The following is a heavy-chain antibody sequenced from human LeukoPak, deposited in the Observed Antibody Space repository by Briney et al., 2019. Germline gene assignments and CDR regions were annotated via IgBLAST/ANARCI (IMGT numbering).Heavy chain of an antibody. V-gene: IGHV4-39*07. CDR1: GGSISSSSYY. CDR3: ARVRWSSGTFRYMDV. D-gene: IGHD6-19*01. J-gene: IGHJ6*03. Sequence: SETLSLTCTVSGGSISSSSYYWGWIRQPPGKGLEWIGSIYYSGSTYYNPSLKSRVTISVDTSKTQFSLKLSSVTAADTAVYYCARVRWSSGTFRYMDVWGKGTTVTVSS. CDR2: IYYSGST.